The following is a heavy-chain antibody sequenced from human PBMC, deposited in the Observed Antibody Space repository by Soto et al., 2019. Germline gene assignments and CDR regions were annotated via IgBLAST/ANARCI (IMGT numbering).Heavy chain of an antibody. CDR1: GYNFNTFW. D-gene: IGHD2-2*01. CDR2: IYPGESDS. V-gene: IGHV5-51*01. Sequence: GESLKISCKGFGYNFNTFWIAWVRQMPGKGLEWMGIIYPGESDSRYSPSFQGHITVSADKSMNTAYLQWSSLKASETAIYYCARLHCSSTSCHAGSTYYFDYWGQGTLVTVSS. CDR3: ARLHCSSTSCHAGSTYYFDY. J-gene: IGHJ4*02.